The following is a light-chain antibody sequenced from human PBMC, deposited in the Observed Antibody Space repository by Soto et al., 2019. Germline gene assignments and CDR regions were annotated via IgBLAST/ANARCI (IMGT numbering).Light chain of an antibody. CDR1: QTVSFN. CDR2: AAS. J-gene: IGKJ4*01. CDR3: QQYQNWPPVT. Sequence: EIVLTQSPATLSVSPGERATLSCRASQTVSFNLAWYQQRPGQAPRLLIYAASARATGIPARFSGSGSGTEFTLTISSLQSEDSAIYYCQQYQNWPPVTFGGGTKVELK. V-gene: IGKV3-15*01.